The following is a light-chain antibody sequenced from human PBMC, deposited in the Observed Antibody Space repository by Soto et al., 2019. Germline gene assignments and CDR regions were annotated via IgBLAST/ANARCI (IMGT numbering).Light chain of an antibody. CDR1: KSVSSSY. V-gene: IGKV3-20*01. CDR2: GAS. Sequence: EIVLTQSPGTLSLSPGERATLSCRVSKSVSSSYLAWYQQKPGQAPSLLIYGASRRATGIPDRFSGSGSGTDFTLTISRLEPEDFAVYYCQQYDSSPITFGQGTRLEIK. CDR3: QQYDSSPIT. J-gene: IGKJ5*01.